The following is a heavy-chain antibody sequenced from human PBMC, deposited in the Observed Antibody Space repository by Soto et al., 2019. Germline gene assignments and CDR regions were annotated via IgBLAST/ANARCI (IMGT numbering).Heavy chain of an antibody. V-gene: IGHV4-59*01. D-gene: IGHD2-15*01. CDR2: IHYSGST. CDR3: TKYRRTDAEGYSFGY. CDR1: GGSISGSY. J-gene: IGHJ4*02. Sequence: SETLSLTCTVSGGSISGSYWSWIRQTPGKVLEWVGYIHYSGSTNYNPSLKSRVTMSVDSAKNQFSLQLSSVTAADTAVYFCTKYRRTDAEGYSFGYGGQGALVTVSS.